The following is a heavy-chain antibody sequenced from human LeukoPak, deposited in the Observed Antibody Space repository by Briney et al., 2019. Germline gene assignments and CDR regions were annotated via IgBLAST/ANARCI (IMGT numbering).Heavy chain of an antibody. J-gene: IGHJ6*03. CDR3: ARIRGYSGSYYYYYMDV. CDR1: GYIFISYG. D-gene: IGHD5-12*01. V-gene: IGHV1-18*01. Sequence: ASVKVSCKASGYIFISYGISWVRQAPGQGLEWMGWISGYSGNTNYAQKLQGRVTMTTDTSTSTAYIELRSLRSDDTAVYYCARIRGYSGSYYYYYMDVWGKGTTVTISS. CDR2: ISGYSGNT.